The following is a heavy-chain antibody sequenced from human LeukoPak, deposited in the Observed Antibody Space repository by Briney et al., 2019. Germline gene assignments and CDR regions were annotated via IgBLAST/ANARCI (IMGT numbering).Heavy chain of an antibody. Sequence: GGSLRLSCAASGFTFSSHWMHWVRQPPGKGLVWVSRINGDGGSTNYADSVKGRFTISRDNAKNTLYLQVNSLRVEDTAIYYCARDRWVAADFHYYYGMDVWGQGTTVTVSS. CDR1: GFTFSSHW. D-gene: IGHD6-25*01. CDR3: ARDRWVAADFHYYYGMDV. J-gene: IGHJ6*02. CDR2: INGDGGST. V-gene: IGHV3-74*01.